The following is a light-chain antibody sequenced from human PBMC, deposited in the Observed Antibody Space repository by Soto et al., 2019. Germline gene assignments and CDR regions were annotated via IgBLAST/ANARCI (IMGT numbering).Light chain of an antibody. CDR3: QQYNSYSWT. Sequence: DIQMTQSPSTLSASVGDRVTIPCRASQSINSWLAWYQQKPGKAPKLLIYKASSLESGVPSRFSGSGSGTEFTLTISSLQPDDFATYYCQQYNSYSWTFGQGTKVDIK. CDR2: KAS. CDR1: QSINSW. V-gene: IGKV1-5*03. J-gene: IGKJ1*01.